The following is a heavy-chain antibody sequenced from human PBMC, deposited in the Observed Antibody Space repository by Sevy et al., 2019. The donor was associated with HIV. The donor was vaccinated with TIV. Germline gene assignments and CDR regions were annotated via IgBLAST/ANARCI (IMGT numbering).Heavy chain of an antibody. D-gene: IGHD2-21*02. J-gene: IGHJ6*02. CDR3: AKDMRRGCDGINCYSYYYYFYGLDG. CDR2: ISWNRGNI. Sequence: GGSLRLSCVASGFDFHDHAMHWVRQAPGKGLEWVAGISWNRGNIGYGDSVKGRFTISRDNAKQSIYLQMNNLGADDTAVYFCAKDMRRGCDGINCYSYYYYFYGLDGWGHGTTVTVSS. V-gene: IGHV3-9*01. CDR1: GFDFHDHA.